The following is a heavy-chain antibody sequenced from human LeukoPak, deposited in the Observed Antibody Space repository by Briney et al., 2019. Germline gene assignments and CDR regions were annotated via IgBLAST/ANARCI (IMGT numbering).Heavy chain of an antibody. Sequence: GGSLRLSCAASGFTFRSYSMNWVRQAPGKGLEWVSHISSGSSSVYYADSVKGRFTISRDNAKNSLFLQMNSLRDEDTAVYYCAKSYGGLLNGMDVWGQGTTVTVSS. J-gene: IGHJ6*02. V-gene: IGHV3-48*02. CDR3: AKSYGGLLNGMDV. CDR2: ISSGSSSV. CDR1: GFTFRSYS. D-gene: IGHD4/OR15-4a*01.